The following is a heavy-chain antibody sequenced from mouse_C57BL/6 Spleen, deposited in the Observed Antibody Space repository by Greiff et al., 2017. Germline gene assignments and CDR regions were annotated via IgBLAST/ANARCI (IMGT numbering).Heavy chain of an antibody. CDR1: GYTFTSYW. D-gene: IGHD3-2*02. Sequence: QVQLQQPGAELVMPGASVQLSCKASGYTFTSYWMHWVKQRPGQGLEWIGEIDPSDSYTNYNQKFKGKSTLTVEQSSSTAYRQLSSLTSEDSAVYYCARGGQLRPLDYWGQGTTLTVSS. CDR3: ARGGQLRPLDY. CDR2: IDPSDSYT. J-gene: IGHJ2*01. V-gene: IGHV1-69*01.